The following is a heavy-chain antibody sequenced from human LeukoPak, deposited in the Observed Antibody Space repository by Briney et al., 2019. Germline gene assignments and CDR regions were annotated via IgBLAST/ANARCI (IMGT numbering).Heavy chain of an antibody. D-gene: IGHD1-1*01. CDR1: GGSISSYY. Sequence: SETLSLTCTVSGGSISSYYWSWIRQPAGKGLEWIGRMSTNYNPSLKSRVTISVDTSKNQFSLKLSSVTAADTAVYYCTQLERLYVAFDIWGQGTMVTVSS. J-gene: IGHJ3*02. V-gene: IGHV4-4*07. CDR2: MST. CDR3: TQLERLYVAFDI.